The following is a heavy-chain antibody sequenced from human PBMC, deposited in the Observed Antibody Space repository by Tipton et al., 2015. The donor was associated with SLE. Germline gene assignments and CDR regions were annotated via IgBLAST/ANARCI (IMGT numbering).Heavy chain of an antibody. J-gene: IGHJ4*02. Sequence: TLSLTCTVSGDSISSHFWSWIRQPPGKGLEWIGYIYYSGSTNYNPSLKSRVTISVDTSKNQFSLKLSSVTAADTAVYYCARAVSGIIALAGGEFDYWGQGTLVTVSS. CDR1: GDSISSHF. D-gene: IGHD6-19*01. CDR2: IYYSGST. CDR3: ARAVSGIIALAGGEFDY. V-gene: IGHV4-59*11.